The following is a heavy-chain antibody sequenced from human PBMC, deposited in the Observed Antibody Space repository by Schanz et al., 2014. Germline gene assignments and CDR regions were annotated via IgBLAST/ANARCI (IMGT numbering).Heavy chain of an antibody. J-gene: IGHJ4*02. CDR3: ASSVAGYSSSWDFAY. CDR2: FIPILDVG. Sequence: QVQLVQSGAEVKKPGSSMKVSCKASGGTFNSYTISWVRQARGQGLEWVGRFIPILDVGNYAQQFQGRVTFTADKSTFTAYMDVSSLRSEDTAVYYCASSVAGYSSSWDFAYWGQGTLVTVSS. D-gene: IGHD6-13*01. CDR1: GGTFNSYT. V-gene: IGHV1-69*02.